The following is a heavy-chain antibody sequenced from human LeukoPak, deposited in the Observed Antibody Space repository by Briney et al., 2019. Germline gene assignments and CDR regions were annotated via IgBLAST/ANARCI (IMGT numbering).Heavy chain of an antibody. CDR1: GFTFSSYA. V-gene: IGHV3-23*01. J-gene: IGHJ4*02. CDR3: AKTSGVVVVPAALLHHY. CDR2: ISGSGGST. D-gene: IGHD2-2*01. Sequence: GGSLRLSCAASGFTFSSYAMSWVRQAPGKGLEWVSAISGSGGSTYYADSVKGRFAISRDNSKNTLYLQMNSLRAEDTAVYYCAKTSGVVVVPAALLHHYWGQGTLVTVSS.